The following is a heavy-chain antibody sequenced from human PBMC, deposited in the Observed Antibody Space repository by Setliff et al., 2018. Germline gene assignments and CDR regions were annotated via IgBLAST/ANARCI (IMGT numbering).Heavy chain of an antibody. CDR3: ASRNSDGGPEYFQH. D-gene: IGHD1-26*01. CDR1: GGSINNYY. CDR2: VYSNVGT. Sequence: SETLSLTCTVSGGSINNYYWSWIRQPAGKGLEWIGRVYSNVGTNYNPSLKRRVTMSVDASKNQISLKLMSVTAADTAVYYCASRNSDGGPEYFQHWGQGAQVTVSS. J-gene: IGHJ1*01. V-gene: IGHV4-4*07.